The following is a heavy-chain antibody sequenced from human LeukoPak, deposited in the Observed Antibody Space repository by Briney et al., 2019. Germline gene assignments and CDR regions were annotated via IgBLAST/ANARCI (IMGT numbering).Heavy chain of an antibody. CDR1: GFTFSSYS. CDR2: ISSSSSYI. D-gene: IGHD6-13*01. Sequence: PGGSLRLSCAASGFTFSSYSMNWVRQAPGKGLEWVSSISSSSSYIYYADSVKGRFTISRDNAKNSLYLQMNSLRAEDTAVYYCARDVSSSWYVWGHVRTRGRAFDIWGQGTMVTVSS. V-gene: IGHV3-21*01. CDR3: ARDVSSSWYVWGHVRTRGRAFDI. J-gene: IGHJ3*02.